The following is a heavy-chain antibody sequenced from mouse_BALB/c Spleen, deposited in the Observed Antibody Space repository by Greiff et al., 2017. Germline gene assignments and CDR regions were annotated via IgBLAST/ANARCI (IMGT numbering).Heavy chain of an antibody. V-gene: IGHV1-15*01. Sequence: QVQLKQSGAELVRPGASVTLSCKASGYTFTDYEMHWVKQTPVHGLEWIGAIDPETGGTAYNQKFKGKAKLTAVTSTSTAYMELSSLTNEDSAVYYCTRYGNWYFDVWGAGTTVTVSS. CDR1: GYTFTDYE. CDR3: TRYGNWYFDV. CDR2: IDPETGGT. D-gene: IGHD2-10*02. J-gene: IGHJ1*01.